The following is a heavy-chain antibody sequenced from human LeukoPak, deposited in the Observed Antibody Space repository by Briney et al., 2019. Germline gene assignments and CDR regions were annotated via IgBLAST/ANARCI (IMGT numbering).Heavy chain of an antibody. J-gene: IGHJ4*02. CDR3: ARGGPRYCSSTSCHGKGVAVAGKAGKGPFDY. CDR2: ASGSGGST. V-gene: IGHV3-23*01. Sequence: GGSLRLSCAASGFTFTSYAMSWVRQAPGKGLEWASAASGSGGSTFYADSVKGRFTISRDNSKNTLYLQMNSLRAEDTAVYYWARGGPRYCSSTSCHGKGVAVAGKAGKGPFDYWGQGTLSPSPQ. CDR1: GFTFTSYA. D-gene: IGHD2-2*01.